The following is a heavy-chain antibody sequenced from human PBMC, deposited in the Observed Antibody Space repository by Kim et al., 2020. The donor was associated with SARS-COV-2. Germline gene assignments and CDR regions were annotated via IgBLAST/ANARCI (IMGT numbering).Heavy chain of an antibody. CDR3: ARGLTVTYYYYYGMDV. J-gene: IGHJ6*02. Sequence: GGSLRLSCAASGFTFSSYAMHWVRQAPGKGLEWVAVISYDGSNKYYADSVKGRFTISRDNSKNTLYLQMNSLRAEDTAVYYCARGLTVTYYYYYGMDVWGQGTTVTVSS. CDR2: ISYDGSNK. V-gene: IGHV3-30*04. D-gene: IGHD4-4*01. CDR1: GFTFSSYA.